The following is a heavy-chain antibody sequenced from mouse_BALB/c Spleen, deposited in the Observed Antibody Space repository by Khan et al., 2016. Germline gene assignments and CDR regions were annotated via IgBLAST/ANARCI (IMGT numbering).Heavy chain of an antibody. J-gene: IGHJ3*01. CDR3: ADALVVY. D-gene: IGHD2-3*01. CDR2: IYPGDGDT. V-gene: IGHV1-87*01. CDR1: GYTSANYW. Sequence: QVQLKESGAELARPGASVRLSCKASGYTSANYWMQWVKQRPGQGLEWIGSIYPGDGDTRYSQKFKDKATLTADKSSSSAYMHLRSVASEDSAVDDCADALVVYWGQGTLVTVSA.